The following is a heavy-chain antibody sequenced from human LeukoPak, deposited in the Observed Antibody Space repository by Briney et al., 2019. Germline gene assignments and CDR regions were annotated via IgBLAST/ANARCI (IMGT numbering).Heavy chain of an antibody. CDR3: ARTETYYYGSGSYYNAPGAFDI. D-gene: IGHD3-10*01. J-gene: IGHJ3*02. CDR1: VYTFTGYY. V-gene: IGHV1-2*02. CDR2: INPNSGGT. Sequence: ASVKVSCKASVYTFTGYYMHWVRQAPGQGLEWMGWINPNSGGTNYAQKFQGRVTMTRDTSISTAYMELSRLRSDDTAVYYCARTETYYYGSGSYYNAPGAFDIWGQGTMVAVSS.